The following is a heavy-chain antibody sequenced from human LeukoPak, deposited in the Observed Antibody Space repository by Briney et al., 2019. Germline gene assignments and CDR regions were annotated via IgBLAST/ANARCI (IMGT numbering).Heavy chain of an antibody. D-gene: IGHD3-22*01. CDR3: ARVAIAMIVVTYFDY. Sequence: ASVKVSCKASGYTFKNYPMHWVRQAPGQRLEWMGWMNVANGNTKYSEKFQNRVTISRDTHASTAYLELSSLTSEDTAIYYCARVAIAMIVVTYFDYWGQGTLVTVSS. J-gene: IGHJ4*02. CDR2: MNVANGNT. CDR1: GYTFKNYP. V-gene: IGHV1-3*01.